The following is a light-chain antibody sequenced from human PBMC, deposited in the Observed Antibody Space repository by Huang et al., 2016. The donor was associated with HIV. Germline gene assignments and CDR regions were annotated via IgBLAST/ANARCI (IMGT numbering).Light chain of an antibody. CDR2: EVS. V-gene: IGKV2-29*02. CDR3: MQSIHLRT. CDR1: QSLLHSNGKTY. J-gene: IGKJ2*02. Sequence: IVMTQTPLSLSVTPGQPATISCKSNQSLLHSNGKTYLYWYLQRPGQSPQLLIYEVSSRSSVVPDRFSGSGSGTDFTLKISRVEAGDVGVYYCMQSIHLRTFGQGTKLEIK.